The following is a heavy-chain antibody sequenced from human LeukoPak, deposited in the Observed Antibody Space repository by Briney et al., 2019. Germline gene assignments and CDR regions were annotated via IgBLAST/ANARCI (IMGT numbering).Heavy chain of an antibody. D-gene: IGHD4-23*01. CDR2: IIPILGIA. CDR1: GGTFSSYA. CDR3: ARDDYGGNRGGHNWFDP. J-gene: IGHJ5*02. Sequence: SVKVSCKASGGTFSSYAISWVRQAPGQGLEWMGRIIPILGIANYAQKFQGRVTITADKSTSTAYMELSSLRSEDTAVYYCARDDYGGNRGGHNWFDPWGQGTLVTVSS. V-gene: IGHV1-69*04.